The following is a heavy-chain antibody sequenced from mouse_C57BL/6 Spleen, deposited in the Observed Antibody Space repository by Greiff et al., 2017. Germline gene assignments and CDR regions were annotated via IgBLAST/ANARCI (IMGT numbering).Heavy chain of an antibody. J-gene: IGHJ2*01. CDR2: ISYDGSN. V-gene: IGHV3-6*01. D-gene: IGHD1-1*01. CDR1: GYSITSGYY. CDR3: ARERELRYFDY. Sequence: EVKLQESGPGLVKPSQSLSLTCSVTGYSITSGYYWNWIRQFPGNKLEWMGYISYDGSNNYNPSLKNRISITRDTSKNQFFLKLNSVTTEDTATYYCARERELRYFDYWGQGTTLTVSS.